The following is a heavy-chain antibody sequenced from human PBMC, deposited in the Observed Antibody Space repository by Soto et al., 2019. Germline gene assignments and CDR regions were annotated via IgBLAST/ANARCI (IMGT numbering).Heavy chain of an antibody. V-gene: IGHV4-59*08. J-gene: IGHJ4*02. CDR3: ARLSYDSSGSDY. D-gene: IGHD3-22*01. CDR2: IYYSGST. CDR1: GGSISSYY. Sequence: PSETLSLTCTVSGGSISSYYWSWIRQPPGKGLEWIGYIYYSGSTNYNPSLKSRVTISVDTSKNQFSLKLSSVTAADTAVYYCARLSYDSSGSDYWGKGTLVTVSS.